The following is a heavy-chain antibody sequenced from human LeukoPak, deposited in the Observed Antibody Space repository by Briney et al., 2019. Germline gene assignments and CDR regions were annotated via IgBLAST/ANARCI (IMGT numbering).Heavy chain of an antibody. CDR3: ARKLLWFGEISGNDY. J-gene: IGHJ4*02. CDR1: GYTFTSYG. D-gene: IGHD3-10*01. CDR2: INTHNANT. Sequence: ASVKVSCKPSGYTFTSYGINWVRQAPGQGLEWMGWINTHNANTNYAQKLQGRVIMTTDTSTSTAYMELRSLRSDDTAVYYCARKLLWFGEISGNDYWGQGTLVTVSS. V-gene: IGHV1-18*01.